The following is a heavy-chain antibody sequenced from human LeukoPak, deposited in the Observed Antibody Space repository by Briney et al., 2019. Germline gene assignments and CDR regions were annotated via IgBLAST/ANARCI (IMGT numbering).Heavy chain of an antibody. D-gene: IGHD3-10*01. J-gene: IGHJ4*02. CDR1: GFTFSSYA. CDR2: ISGSGGST. V-gene: IGHV3-23*01. Sequence: PGGSLRLSCAASGFTFSSYAMSWVRQAPGKGREWVSAISGSGGSTYYADSVKGRFTISRDNSKNTLYLQMNSLRAEDTAVYYCAKAQYYGSGSYYTNFDYWGQGTLVTVSS. CDR3: AKAQYYGSGSYYTNFDY.